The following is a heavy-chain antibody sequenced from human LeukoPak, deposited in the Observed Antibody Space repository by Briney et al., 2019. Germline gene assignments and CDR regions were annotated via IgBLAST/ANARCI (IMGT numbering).Heavy chain of an antibody. CDR2: ISGSGGSP. D-gene: IGHD4-23*01. V-gene: IGHV3-23*01. J-gene: IGHJ4*02. CDR1: GFTFSSSA. CDR3: ARVRGYGGNSHYFDY. Sequence: PGGSLRLSCAASGFTFSSSAMSWVRQAPGKGLEWVSSISGSGGSPYYADSVKGRFTISRDNSKNTLYLQMNSLRAEDTAVYYCARVRGYGGNSHYFDYWGQGTLVTVSS.